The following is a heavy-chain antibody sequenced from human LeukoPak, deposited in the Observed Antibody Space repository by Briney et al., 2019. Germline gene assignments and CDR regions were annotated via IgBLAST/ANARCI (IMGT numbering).Heavy chain of an antibody. D-gene: IGHD2-21*01. Sequence: AETLSLTCTVSGGSISSYYWNWIRQPPGKGLEWIGYIYTTGSANYNGSTNYNPSLKSRVTISVDTSMNQFSLKLSSVTAADTAVYYCARHSSRAIPFVYWGQGTLITVSS. J-gene: IGHJ4*02. CDR1: GGSISSYY. CDR2: IYTTGSANYNGST. V-gene: IGHV4-4*09. CDR3: ARHSSRAIPFVY.